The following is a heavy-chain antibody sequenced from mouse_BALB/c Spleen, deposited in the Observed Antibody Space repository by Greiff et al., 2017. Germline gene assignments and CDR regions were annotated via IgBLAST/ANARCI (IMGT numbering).Heavy chain of an antibody. CDR2: IWSGGST. J-gene: IGHJ4*01. CDR3: APLPYGNYDYAMDY. CDR1: GFSLTSYG. Sequence: VQRVESGPGLVQPSQSLSITCTVSGFSLTSYGVHWVRQSPGKGLEWLGVIWSGGSTDYNAAFISRLSISKDNSKSQVFFKMNSLQANDTAIYYCAPLPYGNYDYAMDYWGQGTSVTVSS. V-gene: IGHV2-2*02. D-gene: IGHD2-10*02.